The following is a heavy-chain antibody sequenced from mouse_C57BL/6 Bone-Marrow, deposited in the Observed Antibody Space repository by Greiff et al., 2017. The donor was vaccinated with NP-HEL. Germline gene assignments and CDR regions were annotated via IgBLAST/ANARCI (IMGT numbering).Heavy chain of an antibody. D-gene: IGHD2-5*01. V-gene: IGHV1-64*01. Sequence: VQLQQSGAELVKPGASVKLSCKASGYTFTSYWMHWVKQRPGQGLEWIGMIHPNSGSTNYNEKFKSKATLTVDKSSSTAYMQLSSLTSEDSAVYYWSRGGYSKVLAYWGQGTLVTVSA. CDR1: GYTFTSYW. J-gene: IGHJ3*01. CDR2: IHPNSGST. CDR3: SRGGYSKVLAY.